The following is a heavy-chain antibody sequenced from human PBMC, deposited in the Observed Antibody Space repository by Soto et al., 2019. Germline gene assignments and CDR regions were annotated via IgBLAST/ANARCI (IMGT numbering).Heavy chain of an antibody. CDR3: ARGSHNGAGD. V-gene: IGHV6-1*01. J-gene: IGHJ4*02. CDR1: GDSASSNSAA. D-gene: IGHD3-10*01. Sequence: SETLSLTCAISGDSASSNSAAWSWIRQSPSRGLEWLGRTYYRSKWNYDYALSVKSRTTINADTSKNQFSLQLNSVTPEDTAVYYCARGSHNGAGDWGQGTLVTVSS. CDR2: TYYRSKWNY.